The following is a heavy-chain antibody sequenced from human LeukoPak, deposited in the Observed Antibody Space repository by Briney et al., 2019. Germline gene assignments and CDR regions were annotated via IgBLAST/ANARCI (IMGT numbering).Heavy chain of an antibody. J-gene: IGHJ4*02. V-gene: IGHV1-18*01. Sequence: ASVKVSCKASGYTHTNYGISWVRQARRQGMEWMGWISAYNGNTNYAQKFQGRVTITADESTSTAYMELSSLRSEDTAVYYCARDTEASGSFDYWGQGTLVTVSS. CDR3: ARDTEASGSFDY. D-gene: IGHD1-26*01. CDR2: ISAYNGNT. CDR1: GYTHTNYG.